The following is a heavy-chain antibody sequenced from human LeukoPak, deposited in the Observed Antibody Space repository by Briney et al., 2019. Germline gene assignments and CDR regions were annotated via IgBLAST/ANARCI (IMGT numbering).Heavy chain of an antibody. Sequence: GESLKISCKGSGYNFTSHWIGWVRQMPGKGLEWMGIIYPGDSDSRQSPSLRGQVTISADKSINTAYLQWNSLKASDTAMYYCARLGGYSGRLDYWGQGTLVTVSS. J-gene: IGHJ4*02. CDR1: GYNFTSHW. D-gene: IGHD5-12*01. CDR3: ARLGGYSGRLDY. V-gene: IGHV5-51*01. CDR2: IYPGDSDS.